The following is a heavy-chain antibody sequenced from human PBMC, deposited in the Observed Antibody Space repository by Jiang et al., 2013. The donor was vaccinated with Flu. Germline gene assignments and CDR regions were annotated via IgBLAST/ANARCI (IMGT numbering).Heavy chain of an antibody. Sequence: LLKPSETLSLTCTVSGASISSSTYYWVWIRQPPGKGLEWIGGLYDDGSSYYNPSLKGRVTMSVDTSKSQFSLKLSSVTAADTAAYYCARAQKYSGFELPYFDYWARERWSPSLQ. D-gene: IGHD5-12*01. CDR2: LYDDGSS. J-gene: IGHJ4*02. CDR1: GASISSSTYY. CDR3: ARAQKYSGFELPYFDY. V-gene: IGHV4-39*07.